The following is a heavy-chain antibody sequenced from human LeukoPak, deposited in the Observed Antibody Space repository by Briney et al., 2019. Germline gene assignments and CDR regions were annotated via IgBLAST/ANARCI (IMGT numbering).Heavy chain of an antibody. CDR1: GGTFSSYA. Sequence: SVKVSCKASGGTFSSYAISWVRQAPGQGLEWMGGIIPIFGTANYAQKFQGRVTITRDTSASTAYMELSSLRSEDTAVYYCARDKFDGMDVWGQGTTVTVSS. V-gene: IGHV1-69*05. CDR3: ARDKFDGMDV. J-gene: IGHJ6*02. CDR2: IIPIFGTA.